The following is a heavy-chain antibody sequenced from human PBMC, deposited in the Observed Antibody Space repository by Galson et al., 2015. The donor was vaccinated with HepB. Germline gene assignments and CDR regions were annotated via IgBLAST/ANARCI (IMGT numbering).Heavy chain of an antibody. CDR1: GYTFTSYG. V-gene: IGHV1-18*01. CDR3: ARAPDFYGSGSYFGY. CDR2: ISAYNGNT. Sequence: QSGAEVKKPGASVKVSCKASGYTFTSYGISWVRQAPGQGLEWMGWISAYNGNTNYAQKLQGRVTMTTDTSTSTAYMELRSLRSDDTAVYYCARAPDFYGSGSYFGYWGPRTLVTVSS. J-gene: IGHJ4*02. D-gene: IGHD3-10*01.